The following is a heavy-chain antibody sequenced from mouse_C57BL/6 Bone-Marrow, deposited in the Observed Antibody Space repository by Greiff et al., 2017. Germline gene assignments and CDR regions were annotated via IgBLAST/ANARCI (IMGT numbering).Heavy chain of an antibody. CDR1: GYTFTNYW. J-gene: IGHJ1*03. D-gene: IGHD2-5*01. Sequence: VQRVESGAELVRPGTSVKMSCKASGYTFTNYWIGWAKQRPGHGLEWIGDIYPGGGYTNYNDKFKGKATLTADKSSSTAYMQFSSLTSEDSAIYYCAVYSNWYFDVWGTGTTVTVSS. CDR3: AVYSNWYFDV. V-gene: IGHV1-63*01. CDR2: IYPGGGYT.